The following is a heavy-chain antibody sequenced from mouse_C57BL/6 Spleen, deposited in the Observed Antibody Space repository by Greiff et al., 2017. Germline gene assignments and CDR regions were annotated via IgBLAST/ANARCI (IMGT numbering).Heavy chain of an antibody. Sequence: DVMLVESGPGLAKPSQTLSLTCSVTGYSITSDYWNWIRKFPGNKLEYMGYISYSGSTYYNPSLKSRISITRDTSKNQYYLQLNSVTTEDTATYYCARGGNPYYGSRYFDVWGTGTTVTVSS. CDR2: ISYSGST. CDR3: ARGGNPYYGSRYFDV. D-gene: IGHD1-1*01. V-gene: IGHV3-8*01. J-gene: IGHJ1*03. CDR1: GYSITSDY.